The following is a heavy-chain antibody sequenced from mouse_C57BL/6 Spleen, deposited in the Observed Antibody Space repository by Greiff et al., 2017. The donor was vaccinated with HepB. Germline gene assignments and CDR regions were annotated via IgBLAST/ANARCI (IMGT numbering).Heavy chain of an antibody. CDR3: AIPYYYGSSLYYFDY. CDR1: GYTFTDYY. V-gene: IGHV1-19*01. D-gene: IGHD1-1*01. Sequence: VQLQQSGPVLVKPGASVKMSCKASGYTFTDYYMNWVKQSHGKSLEWIGVINPYNGGTSYNQKFKGKATLTVDKSSSTAYMELNSLTSEDSAVYYCAIPYYYGSSLYYFDYWGQGTTLTVSS. CDR2: INPYNGGT. J-gene: IGHJ2*01.